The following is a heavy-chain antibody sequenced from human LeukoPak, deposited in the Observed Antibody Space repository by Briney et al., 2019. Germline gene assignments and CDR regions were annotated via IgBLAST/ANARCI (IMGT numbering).Heavy chain of an antibody. CDR1: GFTFSSYA. CDR3: ADDTSIGKYSTNGVCSPFDY. Sequence: PGGSLRLSCAGSGFTFSSYAMSWVRQAPGQGLEWVSVISDSGDYTSYADSVRGRFTISRDNSRNTLYLQMISLRPEDTDVYYFADDTSIGKYSTNGVCSPFDYWGQGTLVTVSS. J-gene: IGHJ4*02. CDR2: ISDSGDYT. D-gene: IGHD2-8*01. V-gene: IGHV3-23*01.